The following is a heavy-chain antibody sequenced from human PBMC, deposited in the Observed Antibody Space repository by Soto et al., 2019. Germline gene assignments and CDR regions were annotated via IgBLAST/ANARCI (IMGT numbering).Heavy chain of an antibody. J-gene: IGHJ4*02. D-gene: IGHD3-22*01. CDR1: GDSISSYY. V-gene: IGHV4-59*01. CDR3: ALRSMAVVPEY. Sequence: QVQLQESGPGLVKPSETLSLTCAVSGDSISSYYCMWIRQPPGKGLESIGYLYYGRSANYNPSLTGRXTXSXYTSTNQCSLTLSSMTAADTAVYYCALRSMAVVPEYWGQGTLVTVSS. CDR2: LYYGRSA.